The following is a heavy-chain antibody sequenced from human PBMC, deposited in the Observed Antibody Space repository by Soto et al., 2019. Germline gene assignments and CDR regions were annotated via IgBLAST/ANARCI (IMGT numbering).Heavy chain of an antibody. Sequence: GGSLRLSCAASGFTFSYYWMHWVRQTPEKGLVWVARIYSDGSATTYADSVKGRFTISRDNSKNTLYLQMNSLRADDTAVYYCARGNYGGFDYWGQGTLVTVS. J-gene: IGHJ4*02. D-gene: IGHD4-17*01. V-gene: IGHV3-74*03. CDR1: GFTFSYYW. CDR3: ARGNYGGFDY. CDR2: IYSDGSAT.